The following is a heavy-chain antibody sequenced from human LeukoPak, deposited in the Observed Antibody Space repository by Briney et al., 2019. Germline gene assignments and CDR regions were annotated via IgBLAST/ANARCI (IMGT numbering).Heavy chain of an antibody. D-gene: IGHD3-10*01. V-gene: IGHV4-59*08. CDR3: ASMVRGAALDY. CDR1: GGSISGYY. CDR2: IYYSGST. J-gene: IGHJ4*02. Sequence: PSETLSLTCTVSGGSISGYYWSWIRQPPGKGLEWIGYIYYSGSTNYNPSLKSRVTISVDTSKNQFSPKLSSVTAADTAVYYCASMVRGAALDYWGQGTLVTVSS.